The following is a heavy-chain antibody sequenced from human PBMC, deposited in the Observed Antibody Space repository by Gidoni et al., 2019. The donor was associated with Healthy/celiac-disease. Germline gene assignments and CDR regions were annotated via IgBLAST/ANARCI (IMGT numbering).Heavy chain of an antibody. CDR3: ASYYGGRFDY. Sequence: QVQLQESGPGLVKPSGTLSLTFAVSGGSISSSNWWSWVRPPPGTGLEWIGEIYHSGSTNYNPSLKRRVTISVDKSKNQFSLKLSSVTAADTAVYYCASYYGGRFDYWGQGTLVTVSS. CDR2: IYHSGST. D-gene: IGHD4-17*01. CDR1: GGSISSSNW. J-gene: IGHJ4*02. V-gene: IGHV4-4*02.